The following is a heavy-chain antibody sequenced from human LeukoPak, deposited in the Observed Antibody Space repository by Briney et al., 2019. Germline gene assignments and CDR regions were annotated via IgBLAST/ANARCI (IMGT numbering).Heavy chain of an antibody. CDR3: ARGGDGTVTTWGY. CDR1: GYTFTGYY. CDR2: INPNSGGT. J-gene: IGHJ4*02. V-gene: IGHV1-2*02. D-gene: IGHD4-17*01. Sequence: GASVKVSCKASGYTFTGYYMHWVRQAPGQGLEWMGWINPNSGGTNYAQKFQGRVTMTRDTSISTAYMELSRLRSDDTAAYYCARGGDGTVTTWGYWGQGTLVTVSS.